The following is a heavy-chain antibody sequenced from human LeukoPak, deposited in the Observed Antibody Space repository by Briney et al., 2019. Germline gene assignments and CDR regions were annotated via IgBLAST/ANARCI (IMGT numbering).Heavy chain of an antibody. Sequence: ASVRVSCKASGYTFTGYYMHWVRQAPGQGLEWMGWINPNSGGTNYAQKFQGRVTMTRDTSISTAYMELSRLRSDDTAVYYCARVGLHDYSNYRRFDPWGQGTLVTVSS. CDR3: ARVGLHDYSNYRRFDP. CDR1: GYTFTGYY. J-gene: IGHJ5*02. V-gene: IGHV1-2*02. CDR2: INPNSGGT. D-gene: IGHD4-11*01.